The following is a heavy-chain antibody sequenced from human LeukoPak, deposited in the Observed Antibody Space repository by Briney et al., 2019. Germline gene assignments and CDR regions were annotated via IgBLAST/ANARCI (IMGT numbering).Heavy chain of an antibody. CDR1: GFTFSSYW. J-gene: IGHJ4*02. CDR3: ARDSGYPVVY. Sequence: PGGSLRLSCAAPGFTFSSYWMSWVRQAPGKGLEWVANIKQDGSEKYYVDSVKGRFTISRDNAKNSLYLQMNSLRAEDTAVYYCARDSGYPVVYWGQGTLVTVSS. D-gene: IGHD5-12*01. CDR2: IKQDGSEK. V-gene: IGHV3-7*01.